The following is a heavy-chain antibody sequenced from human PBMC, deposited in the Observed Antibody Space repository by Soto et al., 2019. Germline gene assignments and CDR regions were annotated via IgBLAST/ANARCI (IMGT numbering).Heavy chain of an antibody. CDR3: ARDAGYSYRPPDY. V-gene: IGHV3-48*02. CDR1: GFSFSSYS. J-gene: IGHJ4*02. D-gene: IGHD5-18*01. Sequence: EVQLVESWGGLVQPGGSLRPSCAASGFSFSSYSINWVRQAPGKGLEWVSYISSSSSTIYYADSVKGRFTISRDNAKNSLYLQMNSLRDEDTAVYYCARDAGYSYRPPDYWDQGTLLTVSS. CDR2: ISSSSSTI.